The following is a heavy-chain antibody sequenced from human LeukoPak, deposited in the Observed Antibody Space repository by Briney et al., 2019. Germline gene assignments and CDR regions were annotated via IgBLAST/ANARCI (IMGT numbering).Heavy chain of an antibody. CDR1: GGSFSGYY. V-gene: IGHV4-34*01. CDR3: ARGRRVDYYGRHRFWLFLYYFDY. D-gene: IGHD3-10*01. Sequence: SETLSLTCAVYGGSFSGYYWSWIRQPPGKGLEWIGEIIHSGSTNYNTSLKSRVTISVDTSKTQFSLKLSSVTAADTAVYYCARGRRVDYYGRHRFWLFLYYFDYWGQGTLVTVSS. J-gene: IGHJ4*02. CDR2: IIHSGST.